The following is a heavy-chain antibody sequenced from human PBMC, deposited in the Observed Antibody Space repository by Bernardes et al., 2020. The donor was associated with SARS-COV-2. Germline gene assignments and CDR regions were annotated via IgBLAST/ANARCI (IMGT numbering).Heavy chain of an antibody. Sequence: GGSLRLSCAASGFTFSTYTISWVRQAPGKGLEWVSAITRDGTTYFIDSVKGRFTISRDNSRSTVYLQLNSLRADDTAVYYCAKWGGYGDSWSQGTLVAVSS. J-gene: IGHJ4*02. D-gene: IGHD5-18*01. CDR1: GFTFSTYT. CDR2: ITRDGTT. V-gene: IGHV3-23*01. CDR3: AKWGGYGDS.